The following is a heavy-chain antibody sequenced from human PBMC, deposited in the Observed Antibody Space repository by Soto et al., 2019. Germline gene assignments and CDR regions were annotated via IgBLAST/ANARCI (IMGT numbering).Heavy chain of an antibody. Sequence: SETLSLTCTVSGASIRSYYWSWIRQPPGKGLEWIGYIYYSGSTNYNPSPKSRVTISLDTSKSEVSLKLSSVTAADTAVYYCARDSWNSYYYYYGMDVWGQGTTVTVSS. D-gene: IGHD1-7*01. CDR1: GASIRSYY. CDR3: ARDSWNSYYYYYGMDV. V-gene: IGHV4-59*01. CDR2: IYYSGST. J-gene: IGHJ6*02.